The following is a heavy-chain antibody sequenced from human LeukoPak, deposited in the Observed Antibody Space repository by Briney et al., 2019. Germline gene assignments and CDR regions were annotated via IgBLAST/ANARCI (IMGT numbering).Heavy chain of an antibody. CDR3: GRDRVGGRGYSLDY. Sequence: QPGGSLRLSCAASGFTFSTYEMNWVRQAPGKGLEWVSYISSSGSTIYYADSVKGRFTISRDNAQNSLYLLMNNLRAEDTALYYCGRDRVGGRGYSLDYLGQGTLVTVSS. J-gene: IGHJ4*02. CDR2: ISSSGSTI. CDR1: GFTFSTYE. V-gene: IGHV3-48*03. D-gene: IGHD5-18*01.